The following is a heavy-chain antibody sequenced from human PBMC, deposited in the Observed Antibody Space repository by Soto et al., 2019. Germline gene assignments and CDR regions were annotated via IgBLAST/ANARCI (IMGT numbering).Heavy chain of an antibody. CDR2: IYGGDSDV. CDR3: ARHVDFYYGMDV. V-gene: IGHV5-51*01. D-gene: IGHD2-15*01. Sequence: GESLKISCKGSGYNFNNFWIGWVRQMPGKGLEWMGIIYGGDSDVRYNPSFEGRVIVSLDKSITTAYLQWSRLRASDTAIYYCARHVDFYYGMDVWGQGTTVTVSS. CDR1: GYNFNNFW. J-gene: IGHJ6*02.